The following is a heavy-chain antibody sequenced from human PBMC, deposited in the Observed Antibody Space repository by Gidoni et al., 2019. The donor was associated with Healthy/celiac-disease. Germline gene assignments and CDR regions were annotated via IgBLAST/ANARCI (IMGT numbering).Heavy chain of an antibody. D-gene: IGHD3-10*01. CDR1: GGTSSSSNW. CDR3: ARDNWHFTRRHAFDI. CDR2: IDHGGIT. Sequence: QVQLQETGPGLVKPAGTLSRTCGVSGGTSSSSNWWSGVRQPPGKGLEWIGEIDHGGITNSNPSLKSRVPISLDTSKTQFSLKLSSVTAADTAVYYCARDNWHFTRRHAFDIWGQGTMVTVSS. V-gene: IGHV4-4*02. J-gene: IGHJ3*02.